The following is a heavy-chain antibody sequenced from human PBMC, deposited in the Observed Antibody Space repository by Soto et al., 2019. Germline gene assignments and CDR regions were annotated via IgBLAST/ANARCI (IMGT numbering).Heavy chain of an antibody. CDR2: IYYSGST. J-gene: IGHJ4*01. CDR3: ARTSSSWLGFNY. CDR1: GGSISSGGYF. Sequence: QVQLQESGPGLVKPSQTLSLTCTVSGGSISSGGYFWSWIREHPGKGMEWIGYIYYSGSTYYNPALKSRVTITVDTSKNQFFLKLSSVTAADMAVYYCARTSSSWLGFNYCGHGTLVTVS. D-gene: IGHD6-13*01. V-gene: IGHV4-31*03.